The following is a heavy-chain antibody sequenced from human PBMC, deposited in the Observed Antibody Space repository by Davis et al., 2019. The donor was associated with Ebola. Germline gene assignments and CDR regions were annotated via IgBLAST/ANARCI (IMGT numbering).Heavy chain of an antibody. D-gene: IGHD2-15*01. J-gene: IGHJ4*02. CDR1: DFSFNKDW. CDR2: INTRSDGGTT. Sequence: PGGSLRLSCAASDFSFNKDWMNWVRQTPGKGLEWVGRINTRSDGGTTAYALFRKGRFTISRDDSKNTLYLQMKSLIREDTAVYYCTTRWLDVSGDRWGSWGQGTLVTVSS. V-gene: IGHV3-15*07. CDR3: TTRWLDVSGDRWGS.